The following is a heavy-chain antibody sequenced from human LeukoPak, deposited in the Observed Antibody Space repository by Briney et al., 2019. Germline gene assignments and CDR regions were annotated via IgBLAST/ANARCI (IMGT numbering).Heavy chain of an antibody. J-gene: IGHJ4*02. V-gene: IGHV1-3*01. D-gene: IGHD6-13*01. CDR1: GYTFTSYA. CDR3: ATDWAAAGTRDFDY. Sequence: GASVKVSCKASGYTFTSYAVHWVRQAPGQRLEWMGWINAVNDNTKYSQKFQGRVTITRDTSASTAYMELSSLRSEDTAVYYCATDWAAAGTRDFDYWGQGTLVTVSS. CDR2: INAVNDNT.